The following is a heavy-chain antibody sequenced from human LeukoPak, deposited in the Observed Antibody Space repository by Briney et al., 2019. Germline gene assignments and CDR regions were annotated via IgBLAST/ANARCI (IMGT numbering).Heavy chain of an antibody. CDR3: AILPYYYDNSGYPY. V-gene: IGHV4-34*01. J-gene: IGHJ4*02. Sequence: SETLSLTCAVYGGSFSGYYWSWIRQPPGKGLEWIGEINHSGSTNYNPSLKSRVTISVDTSKNQFSLKLSSVTAADTAVYYCAILPYYYDNSGYPYWGQGTLVTVSS. CDR2: INHSGST. D-gene: IGHD3-22*01. CDR1: GGSFSGYY.